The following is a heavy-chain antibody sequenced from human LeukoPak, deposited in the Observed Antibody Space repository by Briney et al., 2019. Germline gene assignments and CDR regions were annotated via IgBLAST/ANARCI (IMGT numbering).Heavy chain of an antibody. CDR2: ISWNSGSI. J-gene: IGHJ4*02. V-gene: IGHV3-9*01. D-gene: IGHD6-13*01. Sequence: GXXXVXGISWNSGSIGYADSVKGRFTISRDNAKNSLYLQMNSLRAEDTALYYCAKDHLQQLVRSYFDYWGQGTLVTVSS. CDR3: AKDHLQQLVRSYFDY.